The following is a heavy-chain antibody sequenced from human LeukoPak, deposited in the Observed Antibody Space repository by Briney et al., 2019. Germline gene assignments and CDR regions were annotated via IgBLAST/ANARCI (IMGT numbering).Heavy chain of an antibody. CDR2: IYHSGST. V-gene: IGHV4-38-2*01. Sequence: SETLSLTCAVSGYSISSGYYWGWIRQPPGKGLEWNGSIYHSGSTYYNPSLKSRVTISVDTSKNQFSLKLSSVTAADTAVYYCTRVVVVVPAAINGFDYWGQGTLVTVSS. D-gene: IGHD2-2*01. J-gene: IGHJ4*02. CDR3: TRVVVVVPAAINGFDY. CDR1: GYSISSGYY.